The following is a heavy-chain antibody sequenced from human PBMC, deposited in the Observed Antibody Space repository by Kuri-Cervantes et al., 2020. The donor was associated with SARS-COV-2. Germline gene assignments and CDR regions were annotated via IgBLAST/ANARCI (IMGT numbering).Heavy chain of an antibody. CDR2: ISSSGHII. J-gene: IGHJ4*02. D-gene: IGHD5-24*01. Sequence: GGSLRLSCAASGFTFSDYEMSWVRQTPGKGLEWISYISSSGHIINYADSVKGRFTISRDNARNSLYLQMNSLRAEDTAVYYCARLIGDGYPRYSFDHWGQGTLVTVSS. CDR3: ARLIGDGYPRYSFDH. CDR1: GFTFSDYE. V-gene: IGHV3-48*03.